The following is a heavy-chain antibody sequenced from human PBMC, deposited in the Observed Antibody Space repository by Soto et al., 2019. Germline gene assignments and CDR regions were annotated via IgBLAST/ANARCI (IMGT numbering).Heavy chain of an antibody. V-gene: IGHV3-33*01. D-gene: IGHD1-26*01. CDR3: ARDGVGATTYFGYFDS. J-gene: IGHJ4*02. CDR1: GTIVSGYG. Sequence: SRRLSGTTSGTIVSGYGMHWFLQSPGKGLEWVAVIRSDGSKIQYADSVKGRCTISGDNSRKLLYLQMDSWRADDTAVYSCARDGVGATTYFGYFDSWGQGAPVTVSS. CDR2: IRSDGSKI.